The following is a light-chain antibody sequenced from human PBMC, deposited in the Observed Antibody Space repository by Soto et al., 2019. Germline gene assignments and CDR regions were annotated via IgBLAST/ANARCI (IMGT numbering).Light chain of an antibody. CDR3: QTWVTGLWV. Sequence: QLVLTQSPSASASLGASVKLTCTLSTGHSTYAIAWHQQQPEKGPRYLMKLNSDGSHTRGDGIPDRFSGSSSGAERYLTISSLQSEDDADYYCQTWVTGLWVFGGGTKVTVL. V-gene: IGLV4-69*01. CDR1: TGHSTYA. CDR2: LNSDGSH. J-gene: IGLJ3*02.